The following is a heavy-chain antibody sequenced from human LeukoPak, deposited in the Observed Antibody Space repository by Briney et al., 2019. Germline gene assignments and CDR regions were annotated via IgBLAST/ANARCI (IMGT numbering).Heavy chain of an antibody. CDR2: INPSGGST. J-gene: IGHJ3*02. CDR3: ASNSGYDRVLWI. CDR1: GGTFSSYA. Sequence: GASVKVSCKASGGTFSSYAISWVRQAPGQGLEWMGIINPSGGSTSYAQKFQGRVTMTRDTSTSTVYMELSSLRSEDTAVYYCASNSGYDRVLWIWGQGTMVTVSS. D-gene: IGHD5-12*01. V-gene: IGHV1-46*01.